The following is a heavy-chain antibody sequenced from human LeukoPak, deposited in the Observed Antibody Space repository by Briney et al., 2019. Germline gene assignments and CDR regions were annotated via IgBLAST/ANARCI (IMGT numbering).Heavy chain of an antibody. Sequence: GGSLRLSCGASGFTFSDYYMSWIRQAPGKGLEWVSSISSSSSYIYYADSVKGRFTISRDNAKNSLYLQMNSLRAEDTAVYYCARLSAVDSGYDYWGQGTLVTVSS. CDR3: ARLSAVDSGYDY. CDR1: GFTFSDYY. D-gene: IGHD5-12*01. V-gene: IGHV3-11*06. CDR2: ISSSSSYI. J-gene: IGHJ4*02.